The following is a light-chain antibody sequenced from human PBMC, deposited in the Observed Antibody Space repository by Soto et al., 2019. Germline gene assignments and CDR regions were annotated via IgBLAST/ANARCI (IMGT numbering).Light chain of an antibody. CDR1: QSVSSSS. V-gene: IGKV3-20*01. Sequence: ETGFTQSPGTLSLSQGERATLSCRASQSVSSSSLAWYQQRPGQAPRLLIYGTSSRATGIPDRFSGSGSGIDFTLTISRLEPEDFAVYFCQRYGSSPLITFGQGTRLEIK. CDR2: GTS. CDR3: QRYGSSPLIT. J-gene: IGKJ5*01.